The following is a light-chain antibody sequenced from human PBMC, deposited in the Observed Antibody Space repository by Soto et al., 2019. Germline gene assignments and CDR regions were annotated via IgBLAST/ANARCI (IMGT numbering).Light chain of an antibody. CDR1: QSISSW. J-gene: IGKJ1*01. V-gene: IGKV1-5*01. Sequence: DIQMTQSPSTLSASVGDRVTITCRASQSISSWLAWYQQKPGKAPNLLIYDASSLESGVPSRFSGSGSGTEFTLTISSLQPDDFATYYCQQYNSPWTFGQGPKVEIK. CDR2: DAS. CDR3: QQYNSPWT.